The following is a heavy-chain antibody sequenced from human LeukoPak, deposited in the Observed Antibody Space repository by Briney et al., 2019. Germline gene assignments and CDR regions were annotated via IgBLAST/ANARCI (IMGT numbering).Heavy chain of an antibody. CDR3: ARVPVYGDPGWFDP. V-gene: IGHV1-69*04. CDR2: IIPILGIA. Sequence: ASVKVSCKASGGTFSSYAISWVRQAPGQGLEWMGRIIPILGIANYAQKFQGRVTITADKSTSTAYMELRSLRSDDTAVYYCARVPVYGDPGWFDPWGQGTLVTVSS. CDR1: GGTFSSYA. D-gene: IGHD4-17*01. J-gene: IGHJ5*02.